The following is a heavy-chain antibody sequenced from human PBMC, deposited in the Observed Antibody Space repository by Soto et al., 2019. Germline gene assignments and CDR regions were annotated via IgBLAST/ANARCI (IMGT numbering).Heavy chain of an antibody. CDR1: GGSFSGYY. Sequence: SETLSLTCAVYGGSFSGYYWSWIRQPPGKGLEWIGEINHSGSTNYNPSLKSRVTISVDTSKNQFSLKLSSVTAADTAVYYCARGKPPTIAAVRWFDPWGQGTLVTVSS. CDR2: INHSGST. CDR3: ARGKPPTIAAVRWFDP. J-gene: IGHJ5*02. D-gene: IGHD6-13*01. V-gene: IGHV4-34*01.